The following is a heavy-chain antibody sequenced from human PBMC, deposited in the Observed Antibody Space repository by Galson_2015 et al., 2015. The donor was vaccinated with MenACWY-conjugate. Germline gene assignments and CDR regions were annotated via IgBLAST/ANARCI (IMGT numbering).Heavy chain of an antibody. J-gene: IGHJ4*02. CDR2: VFYNGRT. CDR1: GASVSSPTSY. V-gene: IGHV4-61*01. Sequence: SEPLSLTCTVSGASVSSPTSYWSWIRQPPGKTLEWLGYVFYNGRTNHNPSLKSRVTISVDTSKNQLSLNLSSVTAADTAVYYCARGLRLFDYWGQGALLTVSS. CDR3: ARGLRLFDY.